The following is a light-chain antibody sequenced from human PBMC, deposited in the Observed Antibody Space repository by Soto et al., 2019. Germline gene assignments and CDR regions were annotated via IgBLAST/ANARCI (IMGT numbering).Light chain of an antibody. CDR3: QQYGFSPIS. J-gene: IGKJ5*01. CDR2: DAS. CDR1: QSINRD. Sequence: EIVMTQSPATLSVSPGESATLTCRASQSINRDLAWYVQKPGLAPRLLIYDASTRATGIPDRFSGSGSGPEYTLTISRLEPEDFAVYSCQQYGFSPISFGQGTRLEIK. V-gene: IGKV3D-15*01.